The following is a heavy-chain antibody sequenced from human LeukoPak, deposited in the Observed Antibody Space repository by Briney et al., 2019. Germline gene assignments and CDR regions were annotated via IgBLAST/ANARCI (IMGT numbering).Heavy chain of an antibody. CDR1: GYTLTELS. CDR2: FDPEDGET. V-gene: IGHV1-24*01. J-gene: IGHJ6*03. Sequence: ASVKVSCKVSGYTLTELSMHWVRQAPGKGLEWMGGFDPEDGETIYAQKFQGRVTMTEDTSTDTAYMELSSLRSEDTAVYYCATDTIFGPGYYYMDVWGKGTTVTVSS. D-gene: IGHD3-3*01. CDR3: ATDTIFGPGYYYMDV.